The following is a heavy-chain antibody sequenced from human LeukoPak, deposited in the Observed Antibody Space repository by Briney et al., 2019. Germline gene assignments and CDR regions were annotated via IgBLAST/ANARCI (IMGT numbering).Heavy chain of an antibody. Sequence: SVKVSSKASGGTFSIYAISWVRQAPGQGLEWMGRIIPIFGTANYAQKFQGRVTVTADESTSTAYMELSSLRSEDTAVYYCAREGGSSTRAYYYYGMDVWGKGTTVTVSS. V-gene: IGHV1-69*01. D-gene: IGHD6-13*01. CDR2: IIPIFGTA. CDR1: GGTFSIYA. CDR3: AREGGSSTRAYYYYGMDV. J-gene: IGHJ6*04.